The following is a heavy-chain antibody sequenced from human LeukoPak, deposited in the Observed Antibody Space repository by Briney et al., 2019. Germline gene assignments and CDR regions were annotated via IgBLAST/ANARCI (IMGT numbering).Heavy chain of an antibody. CDR3: ARDHNRPDFWSGYFGGWGFDP. D-gene: IGHD3-3*01. V-gene: IGHV1-24*01. J-gene: IGHJ5*02. CDR1: GYTLTELS. Sequence: ASVKVSCKVSGYTLTELSMHWVRQAPGKGLEWMGSFDPEDGETIYAQKFQGRVTMTEDTSTDTAYMELSSLRSEDTAVYYCARDHNRPDFWSGYFGGWGFDPWGQGTLVTVSS. CDR2: FDPEDGET.